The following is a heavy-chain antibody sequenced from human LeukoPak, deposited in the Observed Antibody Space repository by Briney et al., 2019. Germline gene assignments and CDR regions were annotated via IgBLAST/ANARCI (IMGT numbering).Heavy chain of an antibody. V-gene: IGHV4-59*01. Sequence: PSETLSLTCTVSGGSISSYYWSWIRQPPGKGLEWIGYIYYSGSTNYNPSLKSRVTISVDTSKNQFSLKLSSVTAADTAVYYCVRGRYYYDSSGYPTLAFDIWGQGTMVTVSS. D-gene: IGHD3-22*01. J-gene: IGHJ3*02. CDR2: IYYSGST. CDR1: GGSISSYY. CDR3: VRGRYYYDSSGYPTLAFDI.